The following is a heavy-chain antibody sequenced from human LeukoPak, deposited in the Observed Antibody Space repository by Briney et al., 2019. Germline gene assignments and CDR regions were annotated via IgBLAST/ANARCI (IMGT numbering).Heavy chain of an antibody. J-gene: IGHJ4*02. D-gene: IGHD3-10*01. CDR3: ARGLTIRD. Sequence: PGGSLRLSCAASGFTFGGYTMTWVRQAPGKGLEWIGEINHSGSTNYNPSLKSRVTISVDTSKNQFSLKLSSVTAADTAVYYCARGLTIRDWGQGTLVTVSS. CDR1: GFTFGGYT. CDR2: INHSGST. V-gene: IGHV4-34*01.